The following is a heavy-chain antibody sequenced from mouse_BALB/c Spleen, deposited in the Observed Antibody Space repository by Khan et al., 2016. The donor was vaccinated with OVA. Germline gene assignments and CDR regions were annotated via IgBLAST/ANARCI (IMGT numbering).Heavy chain of an antibody. CDR2: IYPGDGNT. CDR3: ARGGYVYFAY. CDR1: GYGFSNYL. D-gene: IGHD2-14*01. V-gene: IGHV1-80*01. Sequence: QVQLKQSGAELVRPGSSVKISCKASGYGFSNYLMNWVKQGPGQGLEWIGQIYPGDGNTNYNGKFKDKATLTVDKSSSTAYMRLSNLTSEDSAVYFGARGGYVYFAYWGKGTLVTVSA. J-gene: IGHJ3*01.